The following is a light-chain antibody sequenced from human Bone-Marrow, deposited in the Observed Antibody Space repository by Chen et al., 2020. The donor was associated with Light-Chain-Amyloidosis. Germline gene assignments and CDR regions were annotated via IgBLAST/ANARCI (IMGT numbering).Light chain of an antibody. CDR3: QQRSNWPQYT. CDR1: QSVSSY. CDR2: DAS. J-gene: IGKJ2*01. Sequence: EIVLTQSPATLSLSPGERATLSCRASQSVSSYLAWYQQKPGQAPRLLIYDASNRATGIPARFSGSGSGTDFTLTISSLKPEDFAVYYCQQRSNWPQYTFGQGTKLEIK. V-gene: IGKV3-11*01.